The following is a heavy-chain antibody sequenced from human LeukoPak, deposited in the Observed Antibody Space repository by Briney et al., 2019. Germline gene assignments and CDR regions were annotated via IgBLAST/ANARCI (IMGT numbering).Heavy chain of an antibody. Sequence: SETLPLTCTVSGGSISSSSYYWGWIRQPPGKGLEWIGSIHHSGSTYYNPSLKSRVTISVDTSKNLFSLNMSSVTAADTAVYYCARLIYCSGGNCNLGYFDYWGQGTLVTVSS. J-gene: IGHJ4*02. CDR2: IHHSGST. CDR1: GGSISSSSYY. V-gene: IGHV4-39*07. D-gene: IGHD2-15*01. CDR3: ARLIYCSGGNCNLGYFDY.